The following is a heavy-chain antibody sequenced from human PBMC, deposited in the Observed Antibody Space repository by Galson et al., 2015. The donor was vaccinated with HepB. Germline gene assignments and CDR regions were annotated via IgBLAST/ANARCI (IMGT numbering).Heavy chain of an antibody. D-gene: IGHD2-21*01. CDR2: INNDGGGA. V-gene: IGHV3-23*01. J-gene: IGHJ4*02. Sequence: SLRLSCAASGFTFNTYNMNWVRQAPGKGLEWVSGINNDGGGAKHADSVKGRFSISRDNSRNTLYLQMDTLRVEDTAVYYCATRDWGLVLGGWGQGSLVTVSS. CDR3: ATRDWGLVLGG. CDR1: GFTFNTYN.